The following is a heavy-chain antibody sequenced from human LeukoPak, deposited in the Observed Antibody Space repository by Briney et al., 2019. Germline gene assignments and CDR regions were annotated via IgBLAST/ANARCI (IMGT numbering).Heavy chain of an antibody. J-gene: IGHJ3*02. Sequence: ASVKVSCKASGGTFSSYAISWVRQAPGQGLEWMGWINPNNGGTIYAQKFQGRVTVTRDKSISTAYMDLSSLRSDDTAVYYCARGRRSSSWYEDDIWGQGTMVTVSS. CDR2: INPNNGGT. V-gene: IGHV1-2*02. D-gene: IGHD6-13*01. CDR3: ARGRRSSSWYEDDI. CDR1: GGTFSSYA.